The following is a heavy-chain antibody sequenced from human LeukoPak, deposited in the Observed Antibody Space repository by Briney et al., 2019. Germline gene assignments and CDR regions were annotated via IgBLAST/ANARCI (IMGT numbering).Heavy chain of an antibody. D-gene: IGHD6-13*01. V-gene: IGHV3-23*01. CDR3: ASSPAVLGNYYYYMDV. CDR1: GFTFSSYA. CDR2: ISGSGGST. J-gene: IGHJ6*03. Sequence: GGSLRLSCAASGFTFSSYAMSWVRRAPGKGLEWVSAISGSGGSTYYADSVKGRFTISRDNSKNTLYLQMNSLRAEDTAVYYCASSPAVLGNYYYYMDVWGKGTTVTVSS.